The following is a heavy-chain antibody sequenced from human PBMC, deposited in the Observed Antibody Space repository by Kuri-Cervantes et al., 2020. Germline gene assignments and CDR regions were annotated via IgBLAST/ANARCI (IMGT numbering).Heavy chain of an antibody. CDR2: ISAYNGNT. D-gene: IGHD1-1*01. V-gene: IGHV1-18*01. CDR1: GYTFTSYG. Sequence: ASVKVSCKASGYTFTSYGISWVRQVPGQGLEWMGWISAYNGNTNYAQKFQGRVTITADESTSTAYMELSSLRSEDTAVYYCARVQSFQNDYFDYWGQGTLVTVSS. J-gene: IGHJ4*02. CDR3: ARVQSFQNDYFDY.